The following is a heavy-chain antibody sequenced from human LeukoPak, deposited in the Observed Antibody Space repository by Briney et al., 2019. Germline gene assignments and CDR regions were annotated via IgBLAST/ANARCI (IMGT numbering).Heavy chain of an antibody. CDR1: GFTFSDYY. D-gene: IGHD6-19*01. V-gene: IGHV3-23*01. Sequence: PGGSLRLSCAASGFTFSDYYMSWIRQAPGKGLEWVSAISGSGGSTYYADSVKGRFTISRDNSKNTLYLQMNSLRAEDTAVYYCAKDGGDTRAKYSSGWYGYFDYWGQGTLVTVSS. J-gene: IGHJ4*02. CDR3: AKDGGDTRAKYSSGWYGYFDY. CDR2: ISGSGGST.